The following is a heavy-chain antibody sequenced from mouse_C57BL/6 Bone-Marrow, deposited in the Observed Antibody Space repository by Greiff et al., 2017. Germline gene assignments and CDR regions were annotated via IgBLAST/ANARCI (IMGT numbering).Heavy chain of an antibody. CDR2: IDPSDSYT. CDR3: ARTTMITTAY. J-gene: IGHJ3*01. Sequence: VQLQQPGAELVMPGASVKLSCKASGYTFTSYWMHWVKQRPGQGLEWIGEIDPSDSYTNYNQKFKGKSTLTVDKSSSTAYMQLSSLTSEDSAVYYCARTTMITTAYWGQGTLVTVSA. D-gene: IGHD2-4*01. V-gene: IGHV1-69*01. CDR1: GYTFTSYW.